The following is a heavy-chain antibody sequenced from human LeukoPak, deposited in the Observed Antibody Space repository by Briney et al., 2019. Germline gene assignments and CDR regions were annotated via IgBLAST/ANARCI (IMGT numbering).Heavy chain of an antibody. V-gene: IGHV3-21*01. CDR1: GFTFSSYW. D-gene: IGHD2-2*01. CDR2: ISSSSSYI. CDR3: ARADCSSTSCPLGDWFDP. Sequence: GGSLRLSCAASGFTFSSYWMSWVRQAPGKGLEWVSSISSSSSYIYYADSVKGRFTISRDNAKNSLYLQMNSLRAEDTAVYYCARADCSSTSCPLGDWFDPWGQGTLVTVSS. J-gene: IGHJ5*02.